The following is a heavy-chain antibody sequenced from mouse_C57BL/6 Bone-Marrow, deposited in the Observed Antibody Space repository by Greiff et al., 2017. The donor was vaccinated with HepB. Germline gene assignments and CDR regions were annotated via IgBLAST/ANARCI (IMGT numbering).Heavy chain of an antibody. CDR1: GYTFTSYW. J-gene: IGHJ2*01. CDR2: IDPSDSYT. CDR3: ARASITTVVATDY. Sequence: QVQLQQPGAELLMPGASVKLSCKASGYTFTSYWMHWVKQRPGQGLEWIGEIDPSDSYTNYNQKIKGKTTLTVDKSSSTAYMQLSSLTSEDSAVYYCARASITTVVATDYWGQGTTLTVAS. D-gene: IGHD1-1*01. V-gene: IGHV1-69*01.